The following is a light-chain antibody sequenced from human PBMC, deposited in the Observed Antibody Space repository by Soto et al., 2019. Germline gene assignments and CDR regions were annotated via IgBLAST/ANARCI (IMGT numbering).Light chain of an antibody. V-gene: IGKV1-5*03. CDR3: QHRLS. CDR2: KAS. J-gene: IGKJ4*01. CDR1: QSISTW. Sequence: DIQMTQSPSTLSTSVGDRITITCRASQSISTWLAWYQQKPGKAPKLLIYKASSLVNGVPSRFGGTGSGTEFTLTISSLQPDVFATYYCQHRLSFGGGTKLEI.